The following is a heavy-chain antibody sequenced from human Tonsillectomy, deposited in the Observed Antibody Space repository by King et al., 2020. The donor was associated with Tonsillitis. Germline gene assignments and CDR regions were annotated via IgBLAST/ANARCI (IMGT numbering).Heavy chain of an antibody. D-gene: IGHD5-18*01. CDR2: IKSRTDGGTT. Sequence: VQLVESGGGLVKPGGSLRLSCAASGFTFSNAWMSWVRQAPGKGLEWVGRIKSRTDGGTTDHAAPVKGRFTISRDDSKNTLFLQMNSLKTEDTAVYYRTTDSPWIQPWSYWGQGTLVTVSS. V-gene: IGHV3-15*01. J-gene: IGHJ4*02. CDR1: GFTFSNAW. CDR3: TTDSPWIQPWSY.